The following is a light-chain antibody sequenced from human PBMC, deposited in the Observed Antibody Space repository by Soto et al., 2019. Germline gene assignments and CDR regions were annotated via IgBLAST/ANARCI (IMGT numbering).Light chain of an antibody. Sequence: EIVMTQSPATLSVSPGERATLSCRASQSVSSNLAWYQQRPGQAPRLLIYGASTRATGVPARFSGSGSGTEFTLTISSLQSEDFAVYYCQQYNNWLTFGGGTKVKIK. CDR1: QSVSSN. J-gene: IGKJ4*01. CDR2: GAS. CDR3: QQYNNWLT. V-gene: IGKV3-15*01.